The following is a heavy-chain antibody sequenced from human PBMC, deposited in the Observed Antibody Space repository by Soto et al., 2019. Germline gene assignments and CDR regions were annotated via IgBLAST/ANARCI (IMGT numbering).Heavy chain of an antibody. J-gene: IGHJ4*02. Sequence: QVQLQQWGAGLLKPSETLSLTCAVYGGSFSGYYWSWIRQPPGKGLEWIGEINHSGSTNYNPSLRSRLTISVDTSKTQFSLKLSSVTAGGTAVYYCARSSVRYCSSWGRLDYWGQGTLVTVSS. CDR2: INHSGST. CDR1: GGSFSGYY. D-gene: IGHD6-13*01. CDR3: ARSSVRYCSSWGRLDY. V-gene: IGHV4-34*01.